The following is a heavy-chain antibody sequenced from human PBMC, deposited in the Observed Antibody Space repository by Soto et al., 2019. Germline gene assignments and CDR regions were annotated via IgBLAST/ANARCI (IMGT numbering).Heavy chain of an antibody. J-gene: IGHJ2*01. CDR2: IYHSGST. V-gene: IGHV4-30-2*01. Sequence: QLQLQESGSGLVKPSQTLSLTCAVSGGSISSGGYTWSWIRQPPGKGLEWIGYIYHSGSTYYNPSLKSRVTISVDRSKNQFSLKLSSVTAADTAVYYCARLEIGIYWYFDLWGRGTLVTVSS. D-gene: IGHD3-22*01. CDR1: GGSISSGGYT. CDR3: ARLEIGIYWYFDL.